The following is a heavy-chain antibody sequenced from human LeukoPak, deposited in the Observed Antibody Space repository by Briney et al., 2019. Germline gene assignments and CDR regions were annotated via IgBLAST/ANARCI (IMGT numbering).Heavy chain of an antibody. J-gene: IGHJ3*02. CDR3: ARDLISGDWTWDI. CDR1: GYTFTSYY. Sequence: GASVKLSCKASGYTFTSYYLHWVRQAPGQGLEWMGTINPSDGSTTYAQKFQGRVTMTRVTSTSTVYMELSSLRSEDTAVYYCARDLISGDWTWDIWGLGTMVTVSS. V-gene: IGHV1-46*01. D-gene: IGHD2-21*02. CDR2: INPSDGST.